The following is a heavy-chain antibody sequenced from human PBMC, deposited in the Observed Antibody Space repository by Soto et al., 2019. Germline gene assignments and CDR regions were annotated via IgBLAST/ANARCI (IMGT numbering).Heavy chain of an antibody. CDR3: AGTEDYYGSGPYV. CDR2: INHSGST. D-gene: IGHD3-10*01. CDR1: GGSFSGYY. J-gene: IGHJ6*02. V-gene: IGHV4-34*01. Sequence: PSETLSLTCAVYGGSFSGYYWSWIRQPPGKGLEWIGEINHSGSTNYNPSLKSRVTISVDTSKNQFSLKLSSVTAADTAVYYCAGTEDYYGSGPYVWGQGTTVTVSS.